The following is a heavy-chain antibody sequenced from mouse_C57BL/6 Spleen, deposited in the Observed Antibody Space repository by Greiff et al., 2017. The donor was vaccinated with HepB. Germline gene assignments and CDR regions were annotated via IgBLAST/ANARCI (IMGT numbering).Heavy chain of an antibody. CDR2: IYPRSGNT. CDR3: ARGELRYDAMDY. D-gene: IGHD3-2*02. J-gene: IGHJ4*01. Sequence: VQLQESGAELARPGASVKLSCKASGYTFTSYGISWVKQRTGQGLEWIGEIYPRSGNTYYNEKFKGKATLTADKSSSTAYMELRSLTSEDSAVYFRARGELRYDAMDYWGQGTSVTVSS. V-gene: IGHV1-81*01. CDR1: GYTFTSYG.